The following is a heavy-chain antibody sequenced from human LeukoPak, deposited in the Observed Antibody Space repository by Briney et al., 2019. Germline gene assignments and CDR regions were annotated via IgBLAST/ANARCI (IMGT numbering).Heavy chain of an antibody. CDR2: ISSSSSTI. V-gene: IGHV3-48*04. CDR3: ARSYCSSTSCYPYYYYYYMDV. Sequence: PGGSLRLSCAASGFTFSSYSMNWVRQAPGKGLEWVSYISSSSSTIYYADSVKGRFTISRDNAKNSLYLQMNSLRAEDTAVYYCARSYCSSTSCYPYYYYYYMDVWGRGTTVTVSS. J-gene: IGHJ6*03. D-gene: IGHD2-2*01. CDR1: GFTFSSYS.